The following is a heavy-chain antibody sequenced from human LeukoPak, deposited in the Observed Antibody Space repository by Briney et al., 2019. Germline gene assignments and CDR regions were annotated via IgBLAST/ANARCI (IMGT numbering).Heavy chain of an antibody. Sequence: SDTLSLTCAVSGYSISSSNWWGWIRQPPGKGLEWIGYIYYSGSTNYNPSLKSRVTMSVDTSKNQFSLKLSSVTALDTAVYYCARSGSYLYYYMDVWAKGPRSPSP. J-gene: IGHJ6*03. CDR2: IYYSGST. V-gene: IGHV4-28*06. D-gene: IGHD1-26*01. CDR1: GYSISSSNW. CDR3: ARSGSYLYYYMDV.